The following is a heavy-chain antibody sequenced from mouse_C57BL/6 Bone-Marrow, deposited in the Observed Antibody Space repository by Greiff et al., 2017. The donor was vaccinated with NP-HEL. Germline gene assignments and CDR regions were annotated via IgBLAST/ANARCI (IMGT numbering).Heavy chain of an antibody. D-gene: IGHD2-4*01. Sequence: EVMLVESGGGLVKPGGSLKLSCAASGFTFSSYAMSWVRQTPEKRLEWVATISDGGSYTYYPDNVKGRFTISRDNAKNNLYLQMSHLKSEDTAMYYCARDRGYYDYDKYFDVWGTGTTVTVSS. J-gene: IGHJ1*03. CDR1: GFTFSSYA. CDR3: ARDRGYYDYDKYFDV. CDR2: ISDGGSYT. V-gene: IGHV5-4*01.